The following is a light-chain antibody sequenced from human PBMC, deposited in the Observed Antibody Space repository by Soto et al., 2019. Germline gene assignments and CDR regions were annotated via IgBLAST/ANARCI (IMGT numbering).Light chain of an antibody. CDR2: AAA. Sequence: DIQMTQSPSSLSASVGARVTITCQAIQDISNHLNWYQHNPVEAPKLLSYAAANLETGVPSRFNGRGSGTDFTFTLNTLQPEDTAIYYCQHYGSLPYIFGQGTTLQIK. CDR3: QHYGSLPYI. CDR1: QDISNH. J-gene: IGKJ2*01. V-gene: IGKV1-33*01.